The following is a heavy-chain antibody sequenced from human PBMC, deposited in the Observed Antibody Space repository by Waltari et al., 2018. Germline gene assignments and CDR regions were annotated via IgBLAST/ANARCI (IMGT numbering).Heavy chain of an antibody. D-gene: IGHD6-13*01. J-gene: IGHJ4*02. CDR1: GFSFSSSW. Sequence: QLVESGGGLVQPGGSLSLSCRASGFSFSSSWMTWVRQAPGKGLEWVANIKRDASEKSYVGSVGGRFTISRDNAENSLYLQMNSLRVEDTAVYYCARDLMRVAGTLWGQGTLVTVSS. CDR3: ARDLMRVAGTL. CDR2: IKRDASEK. V-gene: IGHV3-7*04.